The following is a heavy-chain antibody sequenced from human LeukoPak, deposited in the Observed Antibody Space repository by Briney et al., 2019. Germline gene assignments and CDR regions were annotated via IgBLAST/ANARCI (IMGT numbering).Heavy chain of an antibody. CDR2: ITPIFGTA. Sequence: SVKVSCKASGGTFSSYAISWVRQAPGQGLEWMGGITPIFGTAKYAQRVQGRVTMSTDESTSTAYMELSSLRSDDTAVYYCAREAKREGRWLQLRGAFDIWGQGTMVTVSS. D-gene: IGHD5-24*01. CDR3: AREAKREGRWLQLRGAFDI. CDR1: GGTFSSYA. J-gene: IGHJ3*02. V-gene: IGHV1-69*05.